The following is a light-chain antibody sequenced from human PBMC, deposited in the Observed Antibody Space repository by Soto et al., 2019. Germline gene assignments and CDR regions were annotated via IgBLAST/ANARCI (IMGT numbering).Light chain of an antibody. CDR2: SDD. CDR1: SSNIGSNA. CDR3: AAWGDSLNTWV. V-gene: IGLV1-44*01. J-gene: IGLJ3*02. Sequence: QSVLTQPPSASGTPGQTVTISCSGSSSNIGSNAASWYQHFPGTAPKVLIYSDDQRPSGVPDRFSGSKSGTSASLAISGLQAEDEADYFCAAWGDSLNTWVFGGGTKLTVL.